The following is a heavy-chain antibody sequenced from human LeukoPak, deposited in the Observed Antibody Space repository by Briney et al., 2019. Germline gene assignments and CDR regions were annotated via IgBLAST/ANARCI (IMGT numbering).Heavy chain of an antibody. D-gene: IGHD3-3*01. V-gene: IGHV4-38-2*02. J-gene: IGHJ4*02. Sequence: SETLSLTCTVSGYSISSGYYWGWIRQPPGKGLEWIGSIYHSGSTYYNPSLKSRVTISVDTSKNQFSLKLSSVTAADTAVYYCARDFWSGSSYVDYWGQGTLVTVSS. CDR3: ARDFWSGSSYVDY. CDR2: IYHSGST. CDR1: GYSISSGYY.